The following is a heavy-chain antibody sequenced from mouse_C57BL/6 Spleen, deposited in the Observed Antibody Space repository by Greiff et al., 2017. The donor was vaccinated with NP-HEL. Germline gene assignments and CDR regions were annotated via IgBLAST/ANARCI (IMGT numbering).Heavy chain of an antibody. V-gene: IGHV3-6*01. CDR2: ISYDGSN. CDR3: ARGDDYDVRYFDV. CDR1: GYSITSGYY. D-gene: IGHD2-4*01. J-gene: IGHJ1*03. Sequence: ESGPGLVKPSQSLSLTCSVTGYSITSGYYWNWIRQFPGNKLEWMGYISYDGSNNYNPSLKNRISITRDTSKNQFFLKLNSVTTEDTATYYCARGDDYDVRYFDVWGTGTTVTVSS.